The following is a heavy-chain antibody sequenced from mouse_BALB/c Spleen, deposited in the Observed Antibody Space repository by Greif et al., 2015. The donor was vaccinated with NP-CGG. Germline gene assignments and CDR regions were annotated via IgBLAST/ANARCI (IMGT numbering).Heavy chain of an antibody. CDR1: GFSLTSYG. Sequence: VKLVESGPGLVAPSQSLSITCTISGFSLTSYGVHWVRQPPGKGLEWLVGIRGDGSTTYNSALKSRLSISKDNSKSQVFLKMNSLQTDDTAMYCCARHGKYGNLYYAMDYWGQGTSVTVSS. V-gene: IGHV2-6-1*01. CDR3: ARHGKYGNLYYAMDY. CDR2: IRGDGST. J-gene: IGHJ4*01. D-gene: IGHD2-10*02.